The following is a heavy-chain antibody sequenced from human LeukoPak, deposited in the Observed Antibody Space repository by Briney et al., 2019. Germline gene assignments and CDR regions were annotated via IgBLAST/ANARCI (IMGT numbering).Heavy chain of an antibody. CDR2: ISSSSSYI. CDR1: GFTFSSYS. CDR3: ARVNDFWSGHYYYYGMDV. D-gene: IGHD3-3*01. Sequence: GGSLRLSCAASGFTFSSYSMNWVRQAPGKGLEWVSSISSSSSYIYYADSVKGRFTISRDNAKNSLYLQMNSLRAEDTAVYYCARVNDFWSGHYYYYGMDVWGQGTTVTVSS. V-gene: IGHV3-21*01. J-gene: IGHJ6*02.